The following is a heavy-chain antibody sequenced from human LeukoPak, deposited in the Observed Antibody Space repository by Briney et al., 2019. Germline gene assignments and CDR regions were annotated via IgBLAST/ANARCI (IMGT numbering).Heavy chain of an antibody. D-gene: IGHD6-13*01. J-gene: IGHJ3*02. CDR2: IYHSGST. Sequence: SETLSLTCAVSGGSISSSNWWSWVRQPPGQGLEWIGEIYHSGSTNYNPSLKSRVTISVDKSKNQFSLKLSSVTAADTAVYYCASTRIAAAGTGAFDIWGQGTMVTVSS. CDR1: GGSISSSNW. CDR3: ASTRIAAAGTGAFDI. V-gene: IGHV4-4*02.